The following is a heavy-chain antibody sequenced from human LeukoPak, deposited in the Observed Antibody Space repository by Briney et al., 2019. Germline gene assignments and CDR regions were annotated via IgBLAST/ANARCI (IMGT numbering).Heavy chain of an antibody. J-gene: IGHJ5*02. V-gene: IGHV3-48*02. CDR2: ISSSSTI. Sequence: GGSLRLSCAASGFTFSSYSMNWVRQAPGKGLEWVSYISSSSTIYYADSVKGRFTISRDNAKNSLYLQMNSLRDEDTAVYYCAREGTAGTVDPWGQGTLVTVSS. CDR3: AREGTAGTVDP. CDR1: GFTFSSYS. D-gene: IGHD6-13*01.